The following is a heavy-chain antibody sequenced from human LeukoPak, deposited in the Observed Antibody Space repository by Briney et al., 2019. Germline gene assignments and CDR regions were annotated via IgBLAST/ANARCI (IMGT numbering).Heavy chain of an antibody. CDR2: IYTGGGR. V-gene: IGHV3-53*01. CDR1: GLTFSRYW. J-gene: IGHJ4*02. Sequence: GGSLRLSCVVSGLTFSRYWMSWVRQAPGKELEWVSVIYTGGGRYYADSVRGRFTISRDTSKNMVFLQMNSLRVEDTAVYYCARGIDYWGRGTLVTVSS. CDR3: ARGIDY.